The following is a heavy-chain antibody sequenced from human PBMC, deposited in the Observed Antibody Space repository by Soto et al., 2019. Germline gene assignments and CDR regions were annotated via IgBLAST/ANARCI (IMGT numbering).Heavy chain of an antibody. V-gene: IGHV1-18*04. CDR2: VNTVNADT. D-gene: IGHD2-8*02. CDR3: ARDWSKAMAIIADY. J-gene: IGHJ4*02. CDR1: GYSFTSYG. Sequence: QVQLVQSGGEIKNPGASVKVSCKASGYSFTSYGISWVRQAPGQGLEWMGYVNTVNADTYYAEKFXGXVXXTTDTSRATAYMELRSLTSDDTAVYYGARDWSKAMAIIADYWGQGTLVTVSS.